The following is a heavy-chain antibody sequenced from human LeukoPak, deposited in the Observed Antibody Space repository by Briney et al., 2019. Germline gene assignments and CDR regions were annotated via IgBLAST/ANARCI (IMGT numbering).Heavy chain of an antibody. V-gene: IGHV3-23*01. CDR2: IGGSGGST. J-gene: IGHJ4*02. Sequence: GGSLRLSCAASGFTFSSYAMSWVRQAPGKGLEWVSAIGGSGGSTYYADSVKGRFTISRDNSKNTLYLQMNSLRAEDTAVYYCAKAPKLLWFGELFTDYWGQGTLVTVSS. CDR3: AKAPKLLWFGELFTDY. D-gene: IGHD3-10*01. CDR1: GFTFSSYA.